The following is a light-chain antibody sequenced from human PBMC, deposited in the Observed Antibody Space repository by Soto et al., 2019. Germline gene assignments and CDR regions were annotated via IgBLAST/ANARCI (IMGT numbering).Light chain of an antibody. CDR1: QSVGGNY. J-gene: IGKJ1*01. V-gene: IGKV3-20*01. CDR3: QQTYSTPPT. Sequence: EIVLTQSPGTLSLSPGERATLSCRASQSVGGNYLTWYQQKPGQAPRLLIYGASSRASGIPDRFSGSGSGTDFTLSISSLQPEDFATYYCQQTYSTPPTFGQGTKVDIK. CDR2: GAS.